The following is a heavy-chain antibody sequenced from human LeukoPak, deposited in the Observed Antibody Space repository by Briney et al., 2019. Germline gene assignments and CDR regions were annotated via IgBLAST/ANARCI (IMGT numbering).Heavy chain of an antibody. V-gene: IGHV4-4*07. CDR2: MHTSGST. Sequence: SETLSLTCTVSGGSISSYYWSWIRQPAGKGLEWIGRMHTSGSTNYKPSLKSRVTISVDTSKNQFSLKLSSVTAADTAVYYCARESYNWNDGWFDPWGQGTLVTVSS. D-gene: IGHD1-20*01. CDR1: GGSISSYY. CDR3: ARESYNWNDGWFDP. J-gene: IGHJ5*02.